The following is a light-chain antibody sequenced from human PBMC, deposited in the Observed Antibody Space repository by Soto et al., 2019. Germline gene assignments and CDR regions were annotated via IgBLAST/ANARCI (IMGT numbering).Light chain of an antibody. Sequence: DIQMTQSPSSLSASVGDRLTLTCQASQDISDSLIWYQVKPGNAPQLLMFDASKLKTGVPSRFSGSGSGKDFTFTISSLQPEDFATYYCQQYASLPLTFGGGTKVEIK. CDR1: QDISDS. CDR2: DAS. V-gene: IGKV1-33*01. CDR3: QQYASLPLT. J-gene: IGKJ4*01.